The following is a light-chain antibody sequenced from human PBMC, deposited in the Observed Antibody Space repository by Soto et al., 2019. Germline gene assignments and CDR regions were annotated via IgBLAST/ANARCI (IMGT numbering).Light chain of an antibody. CDR1: SSNTGAGYV. Sequence: QSVLTQPPSVSGAPGQRVTISCTGSSSNTGAGYVVHWYQQLPGTAPKLLIHGNSNRPSGVPDRFSGSKSGAAASLAITALQAEDEADYYCQSYDGSRSGWGVFGGGTKLTVL. CDR3: QSYDGSRSGWGV. J-gene: IGLJ2*01. CDR2: GNS. V-gene: IGLV1-40*01.